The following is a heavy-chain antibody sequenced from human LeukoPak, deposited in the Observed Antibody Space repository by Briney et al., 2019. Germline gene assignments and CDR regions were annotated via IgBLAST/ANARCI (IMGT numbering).Heavy chain of an antibody. CDR1: GFTFSSYG. CDR2: IWYDGSNK. V-gene: IGHV3-33*01. CDR3: ARDSAADDNDFDV. Sequence: GGSLRLSCAASGFTFSSYGMHWVRQAPGKGLEWVAVIWYDGSNKYYADSVKGRFAISRDNSKNILYLQMNNLRAEDTALYYCARDSAADDNDFDVWGQGTMVTVSS. D-gene: IGHD6-25*01. J-gene: IGHJ3*01.